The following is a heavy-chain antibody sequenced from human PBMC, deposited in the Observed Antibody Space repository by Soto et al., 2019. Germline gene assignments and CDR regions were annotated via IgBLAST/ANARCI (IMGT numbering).Heavy chain of an antibody. V-gene: IGHV1-18*01. CDR2: ISAYNGNT. CDR3: AIAAAGTYRFDY. Sequence: GASVKVSCKASGYTFTSYGISWVRQAPGQGLEWMGWISAYNGNTNYAQKFQGRVTITADESTSTAYMELSSLRSEDTAVYYCAIAAAGTYRFDYWGQGTLVTVSS. J-gene: IGHJ4*02. CDR1: GYTFTSYG. D-gene: IGHD6-13*01.